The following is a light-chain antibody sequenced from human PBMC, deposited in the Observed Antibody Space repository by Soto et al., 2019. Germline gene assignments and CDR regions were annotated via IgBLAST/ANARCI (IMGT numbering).Light chain of an antibody. CDR1: QSVSSK. J-gene: IGKJ1*01. V-gene: IGKV3-15*01. CDR2: DAS. CDR3: QQFNNWPRT. Sequence: EIAMTQSPATLYVSPGERATLSCRASQSVSSKLAWYQQKPGQAPRLLIYDASTRATGIPARFSGSGSGTEFTLTISSLQTEDSAVYYCQQFNNWPRTFGQGTKVEIK.